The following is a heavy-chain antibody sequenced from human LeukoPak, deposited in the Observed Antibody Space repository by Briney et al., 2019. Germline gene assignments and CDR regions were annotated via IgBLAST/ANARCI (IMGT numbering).Heavy chain of an antibody. Sequence: GGSLRLSCAASGFTFSSYAMHWVRQAPGKGLEWVAVISYDGSNKYYADSVKGRFTISRDNSKNTLYLQMNSLRAEDTAVYYCARDEQGYSSGWLFDYWGQGTLVTVSS. CDR2: ISYDGSNK. D-gene: IGHD6-19*01. CDR1: GFTFSSYA. CDR3: ARDEQGYSSGWLFDY. V-gene: IGHV3-30-3*01. J-gene: IGHJ4*02.